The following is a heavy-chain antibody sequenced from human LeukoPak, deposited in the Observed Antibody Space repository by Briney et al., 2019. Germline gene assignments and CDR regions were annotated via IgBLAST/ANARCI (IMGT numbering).Heavy chain of an antibody. J-gene: IGHJ4*02. CDR2: IYDSGST. CDR1: GGSISSYY. V-gene: IGHV4-59*01. CDR3: ARGSRSYDSSGYLNY. D-gene: IGHD3-22*01. Sequence: SETLYLTCTVSGGSISSYYWTWIRQPPGKGLEWIGNIYDSGSTNYNPSLKSRVTISVDTSKNQFSLKLSSVTAADTAVYYCARGSRSYDSSGYLNYWGQGTLVTVSS.